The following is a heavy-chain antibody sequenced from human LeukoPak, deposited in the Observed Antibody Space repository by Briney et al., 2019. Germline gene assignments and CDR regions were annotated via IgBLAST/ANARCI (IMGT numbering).Heavy chain of an antibody. V-gene: IGHV1-8*01. CDR2: MNPNSGNT. Sequence: ASVKVSCKASGYTFTSYDINWVRQATGQGLEWMGWMNPNSGNTGYAQKFQGRVTMTRNTSITTAYMELSSLRSEDTAVYYCATVDDRSGYASFDYWGQGTLVTVSS. CDR1: GYTFTSYD. D-gene: IGHD3-22*01. J-gene: IGHJ4*02. CDR3: ATVDDRSGYASFDY.